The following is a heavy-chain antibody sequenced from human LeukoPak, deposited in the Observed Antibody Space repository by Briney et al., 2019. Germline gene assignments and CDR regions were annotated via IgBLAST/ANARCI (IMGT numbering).Heavy chain of an antibody. CDR3: AKDIRGGWYKATLSDY. Sequence: SGGSLRLSCAASGFTFSSYGMHWVRQAPGKGLEWVAFIRYDGSNKYYADSVKGRFTISRDNSKNTLYLQMNSLRAEDTAVYYCAKDIRGGWYKATLSDYWGQGTLVTVSS. J-gene: IGHJ4*02. CDR1: GFTFSSYG. CDR2: IRYDGSNK. D-gene: IGHD6-19*01. V-gene: IGHV3-30*02.